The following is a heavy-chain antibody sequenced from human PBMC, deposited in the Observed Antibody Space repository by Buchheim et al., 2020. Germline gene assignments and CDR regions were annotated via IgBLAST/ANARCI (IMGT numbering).Heavy chain of an antibody. D-gene: IGHD4-17*01. CDR3: AKSPYGDYVSWFDP. V-gene: IGHV3-30*18. CDR2: ISSDGSNK. Sequence: QVQLVESGGGVVQPGRSLRLSCAASGFAFSSYGMHWVRQAPGKGLEWVTLISSDGSNKYYADSVKGRFTISRDNSRKTLYLQMNSLRAEDTAIYYCAKSPYGDYVSWFDPWGQGTL. J-gene: IGHJ5*02. CDR1: GFAFSSYG.